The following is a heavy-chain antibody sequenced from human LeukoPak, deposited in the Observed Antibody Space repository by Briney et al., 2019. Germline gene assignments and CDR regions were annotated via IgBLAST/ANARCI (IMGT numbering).Heavy chain of an antibody. D-gene: IGHD4-11*01. V-gene: IGHV4-39*01. CDR3: ARHDYSNNWFDP. Sequence: SEALSLTCTVSGGSISSSSYYWGWIRQPPGKGLEWIGSIYYSGSTYYNPSLKSRVTISVDTSKNQFSLKLSSVTAADTAVYYCARHDYSNNWFDPWGQGTLVTVSS. J-gene: IGHJ5*02. CDR2: IYYSGST. CDR1: GGSISSSSYY.